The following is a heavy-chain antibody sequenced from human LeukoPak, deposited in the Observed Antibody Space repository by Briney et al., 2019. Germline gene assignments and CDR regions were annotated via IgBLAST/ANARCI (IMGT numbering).Heavy chain of an antibody. Sequence: SETLSLTCAVYGGSFSGYYWSWIRQPPGKWLEWIGEINHSGSTNYNPSLKSRVTISVDTSKNQFSLKLSSVTAADTAVYYCARALYIVVVVAPTTYWFDPWGQGTLVTVSS. CDR2: INHSGST. V-gene: IGHV4-34*01. CDR3: ARALYIVVVVAPTTYWFDP. CDR1: GGSFSGYY. J-gene: IGHJ5*02. D-gene: IGHD2-15*01.